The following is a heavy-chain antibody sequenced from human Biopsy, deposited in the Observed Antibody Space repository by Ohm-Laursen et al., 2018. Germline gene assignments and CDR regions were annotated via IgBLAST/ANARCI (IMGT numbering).Heavy chain of an antibody. CDR1: GGSISSNY. D-gene: IGHD3-22*01. J-gene: IGHJ3*01. CDR3: ARHFYDNFGPTPFDAFDL. Sequence: PPGTLSLTCNVSGGSISSNYWSWIRQPPGKGLEWIGYINDNGNTNYNPSLKSRVTISVDTSMNQFSLNLKSVTAADTALYFCARHFYDNFGPTPFDAFDLWGQGTLVTVSA. V-gene: IGHV4-59*12. CDR2: INDNGNT.